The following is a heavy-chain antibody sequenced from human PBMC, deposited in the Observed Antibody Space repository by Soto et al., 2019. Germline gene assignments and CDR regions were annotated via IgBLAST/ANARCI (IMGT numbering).Heavy chain of an antibody. CDR3: TRDKGWAPTDY. CDR2: ISAYNGNT. Sequence: QVQLVQSGAEVKKPGASVKVSCKASGYTFTSYGISWVRQAPGQGLEWMGWISAYNGNTNYAQKLQGRVTMTRDTPTSTAYMVLRSLRSDYTAVYYCTRDKGWAPTDYWGQGTLVTVSS. J-gene: IGHJ4*02. V-gene: IGHV1-18*01. D-gene: IGHD1-26*01. CDR1: GYTFTSYG.